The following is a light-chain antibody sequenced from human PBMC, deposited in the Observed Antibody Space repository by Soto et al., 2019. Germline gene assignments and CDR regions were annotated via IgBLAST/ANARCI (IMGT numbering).Light chain of an antibody. CDR1: SNDVGGYNY. V-gene: IGLV2-14*01. J-gene: IGLJ3*02. Sequence: QSALTQPASVSGSPGQSITISCTGTSNDVGGYNYVSWYQQHPGKAPKLMIYDVNNRPSGVSNRFSGSKSGNTASLTISGLQAEDEADYYCSSYTSSSPVVFGGGTKLTVL. CDR2: DVN. CDR3: SSYTSSSPVV.